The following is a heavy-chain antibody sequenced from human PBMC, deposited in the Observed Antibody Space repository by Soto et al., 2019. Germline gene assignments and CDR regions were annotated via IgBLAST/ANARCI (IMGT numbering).Heavy chain of an antibody. CDR3: AKDLSSSSGRDY. CDR2: ISYDGSNK. D-gene: IGHD3-22*01. Sequence: GGSLRLYCAASGFTFSSYGMHGVRQAPGKGLEWVAVISYDGSNKYYADSVKGRFTISRDNSKNTLYLQMNSLRAEDTAVYYCAKDLSSSSGRDYWGQGTLVTVSS. V-gene: IGHV3-30*18. J-gene: IGHJ4*02. CDR1: GFTFSSYG.